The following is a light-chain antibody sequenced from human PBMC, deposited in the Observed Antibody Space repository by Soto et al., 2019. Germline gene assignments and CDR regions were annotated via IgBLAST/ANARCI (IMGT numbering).Light chain of an antibody. CDR1: QSVSSY. J-gene: IGKJ4*02. CDR2: DAS. CDR3: QQRSNWPPLT. Sequence: EIVLTQSPATLSLSPGERATISCRASQSVSSYLAWYQQKPGQAPRLLIYDASNRATGIPARFSGSGSGTAYTLTISSLEPEDFAVYYCQQRSNWPPLTFGGGTKVDIK. V-gene: IGKV3-11*01.